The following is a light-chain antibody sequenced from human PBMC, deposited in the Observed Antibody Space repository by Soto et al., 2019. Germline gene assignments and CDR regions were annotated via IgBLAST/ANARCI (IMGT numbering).Light chain of an antibody. CDR2: EVS. J-gene: IGLJ1*01. CDR1: SSDVGGYNY. V-gene: IGLV2-14*01. Sequence: QSALTQPASVSGSPGQSITISCTGTSSDVGGYNYVSWYQQHPGKAPKLMIYEVSKRPSGVSNRFSGSKSGNTASLTISGRHDDDEADYYCSSSSSSSTPYVFGTGTKLTVL. CDR3: SSSSSSSTPYV.